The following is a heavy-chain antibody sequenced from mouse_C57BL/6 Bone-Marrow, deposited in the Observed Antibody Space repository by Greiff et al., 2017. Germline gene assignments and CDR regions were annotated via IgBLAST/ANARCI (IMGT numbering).Heavy chain of an antibody. CDR3: ARKGFYSCVFIAY. Sequence: EVKLEESGAELVKPGASVKLSCTASGFNIKDYYMHWVKQRTEQGLEWIGGIDPEDGETKYAPNFQGKATITADTSSNTAYLQLSSLTSEDTTGYYCARKGFYSCVFIAYWGQGTLVTVSA. CDR2: IDPEDGET. J-gene: IGHJ3*01. D-gene: IGHD2-3*01. CDR1: GFNIKDYY. V-gene: IGHV14-2*01.